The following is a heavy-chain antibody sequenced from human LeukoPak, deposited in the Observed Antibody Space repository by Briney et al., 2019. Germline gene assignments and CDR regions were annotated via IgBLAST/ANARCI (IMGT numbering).Heavy chain of an antibody. CDR2: FYHSGNT. J-gene: IGHJ3*02. Sequence: SETLSLTCTVSGFSISSGYYWGWIRQPPGKGLEWIGCFYHSGNTYYNPSLESPVTISVDTSKNQFSLKLSSVTAADTAVYFCARTYYDIFTDAFDIWGQGTMVTISS. CDR1: GFSISSGYY. CDR3: ARTYYDIFTDAFDI. V-gene: IGHV4-38-2*02. D-gene: IGHD3-9*01.